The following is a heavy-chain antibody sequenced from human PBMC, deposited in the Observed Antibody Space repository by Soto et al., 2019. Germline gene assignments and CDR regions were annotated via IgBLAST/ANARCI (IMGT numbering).Heavy chain of an antibody. Sequence: ASVKVSCKASGYTFTSYYMHWVRQAPGQGLEWMGIINPSGGSTSYAQKFQGRVTMTRDTSTSTVYMELSSLRSEDTAVYYCARERVDRGSYDGFDIWGQGTTVTVSS. CDR3: ARERVDRGSYDGFDI. J-gene: IGHJ6*02. D-gene: IGHD1-26*01. V-gene: IGHV1-46*01. CDR1: GYTFTSYY. CDR2: INPSGGST.